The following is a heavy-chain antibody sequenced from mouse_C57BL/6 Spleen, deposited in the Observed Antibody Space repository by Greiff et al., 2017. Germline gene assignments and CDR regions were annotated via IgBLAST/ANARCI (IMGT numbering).Heavy chain of an antibody. CDR2: INPGSGGT. D-gene: IGHD1-1*01. Sequence: QVQLQQSGAELVRPGTSVKVSCKASGYAFTNYLIEWVKQRPGQGLEWIGVINPGSGGTNYNEPFKGKATLTADKSASTAYMQLSSLTSEDSAVYFCASSSYDFDVWGTGTTVTVSS. CDR1: GYAFTNYL. J-gene: IGHJ1*03. CDR3: ASSSYDFDV. V-gene: IGHV1-54*01.